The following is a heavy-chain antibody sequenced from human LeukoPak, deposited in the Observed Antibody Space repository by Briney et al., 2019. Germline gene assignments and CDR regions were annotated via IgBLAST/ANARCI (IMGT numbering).Heavy chain of an antibody. CDR3: AREEMATITY. Sequence: SETLSLTCTVSGGSISSGSCYWSWIRQPAGKGLEWIGRIYTSGSTNYNPSLKSRVTISVDTSKNQFSLKLSSVTAADTAVYYCAREEMATITYWGQGTLVTVSS. CDR2: IYTSGST. V-gene: IGHV4-61*02. J-gene: IGHJ4*02. CDR1: GGSISSGSCY. D-gene: IGHD5-24*01.